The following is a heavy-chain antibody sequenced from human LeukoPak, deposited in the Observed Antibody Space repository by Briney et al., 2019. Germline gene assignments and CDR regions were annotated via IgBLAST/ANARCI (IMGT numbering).Heavy chain of an antibody. CDR3: ARGLSEADY. Sequence: PGRSLRLSCAASGFTFSSYGLHWVRQAPGKGLEWVALIWYDGSKKYYADSVKGRFTISRDNSNNTLYLQMNSLRAEDAAVYYCARGLSEADYWGQGTLVTVSS. CDR1: GFTFSSYG. CDR2: IWYDGSKK. D-gene: IGHD6-19*01. V-gene: IGHV3-33*01. J-gene: IGHJ4*02.